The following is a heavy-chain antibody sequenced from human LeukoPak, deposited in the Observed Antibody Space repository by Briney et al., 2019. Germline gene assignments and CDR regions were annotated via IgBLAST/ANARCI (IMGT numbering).Heavy chain of an antibody. J-gene: IGHJ4*02. V-gene: IGHV1-2*02. D-gene: IGHD3-10*01. CDR3: ARESRWFGLYYFDY. Sequence: GASVKVSCKASEYTFTGYYMHWVRQAPGQGLEWMGWINPNSGGTNYAQKFQGRVTMTRDTSISTAYMELSRLRSDDTAVYYCARESRWFGLYYFDYWGQGTLVTVSS. CDR1: EYTFTGYY. CDR2: INPNSGGT.